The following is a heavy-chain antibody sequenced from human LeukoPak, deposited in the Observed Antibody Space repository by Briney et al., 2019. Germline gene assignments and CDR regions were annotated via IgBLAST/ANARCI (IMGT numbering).Heavy chain of an antibody. CDR3: ATRSSIAASDFDY. Sequence: GASVKVSCKASGYTFTSYYMHWVRQAHGQGLEWMGIINPSGGSTSYAQKFQGRVTMTRDTSTSTVYMELSSLRSEDTAVYYCATRSSIAASDFDYWGQGTLVTVSS. D-gene: IGHD6-6*01. CDR2: INPSGGST. V-gene: IGHV1-46*01. J-gene: IGHJ4*02. CDR1: GYTFTSYY.